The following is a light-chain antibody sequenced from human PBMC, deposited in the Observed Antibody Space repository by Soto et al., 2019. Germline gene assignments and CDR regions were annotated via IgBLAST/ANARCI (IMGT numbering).Light chain of an antibody. V-gene: IGKV3-20*01. Sequence: EIVLTQSAGTLSLSPGARVTLSCRASQRVYTSYLAWYQQKPGQAPRLLIFGASSRATGTPDRFIGSGSGTDFTLTISRLEPEDFAVYYCQQYGGSPPYTFGQGTKLEIK. CDR1: QRVYTSY. CDR3: QQYGGSPPYT. J-gene: IGKJ2*01. CDR2: GAS.